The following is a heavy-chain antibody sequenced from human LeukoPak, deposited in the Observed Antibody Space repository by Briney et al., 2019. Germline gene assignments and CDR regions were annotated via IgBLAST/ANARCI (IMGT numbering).Heavy chain of an antibody. CDR2: IHYNGNT. V-gene: IGHV4-59*01. Sequence: SETLSLTCTVSGGSIGSYHWSWIRQSPGKGLDWIGYIHYNGNTNYNPSLKSRVTISLDTSNNQFSLRLSSVTAADTAVYYCARALGRRGASTKWGQGTLVTVSS. D-gene: IGHD3-10*01. CDR3: ARALGRRGASTK. J-gene: IGHJ4*02. CDR1: GGSIGSYH.